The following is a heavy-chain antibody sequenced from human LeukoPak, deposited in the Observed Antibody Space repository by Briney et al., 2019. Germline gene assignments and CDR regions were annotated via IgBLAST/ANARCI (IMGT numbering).Heavy chain of an antibody. D-gene: IGHD3-22*01. CDR1: GYTFTSYY. CDR2: INPSGGST. V-gene: IGHV1-46*01. J-gene: IGHJ5*02. CDR3: ARDAYYYDSSGYFGRIDP. Sequence: ASVKVSCKASGYTFTSYYMHWVRQAPGQGLEWMGIINPSGGSTSYAQKFQGRVTMTRDTSTSTVYMELSSLRSEDTAVYYCARDAYYYDSSGYFGRIDPWGQGTLVTVSS.